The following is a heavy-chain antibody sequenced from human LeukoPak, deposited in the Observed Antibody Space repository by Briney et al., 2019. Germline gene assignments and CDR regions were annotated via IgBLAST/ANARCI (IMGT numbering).Heavy chain of an antibody. CDR2: INSDGSST. CDR1: GFTFSSYW. V-gene: IGHV3-74*01. Sequence: PGGSLRLSCAASGFTFSSYWMHWVRQAPGKGLVWVSRINSDGSSTSYADSVKGRFTISRDNAKNTLYLQMNSLRAEDTAVYYCARGLGYCSGGSCYSGFDPWGQGTLVTVSS. J-gene: IGHJ5*02. CDR3: ARGLGYCSGGSCYSGFDP. D-gene: IGHD2-15*01.